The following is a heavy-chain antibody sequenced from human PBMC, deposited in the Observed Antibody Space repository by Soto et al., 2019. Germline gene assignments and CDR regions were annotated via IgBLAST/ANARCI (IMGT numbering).Heavy chain of an antibody. V-gene: IGHV3-23*01. CDR2: ISDSGSST. J-gene: IGHJ4*02. Sequence: PGRSLRLSCAASGFTFSRYAMSWVRQVPGKGLEWVSGISDSGSSTYYANSVKGRFTISRDNSKRTLYLQMNSLRAEDTAVYYCAKTKWVVCSYFDYWGRGTLVTVSS. CDR3: AKTKWVVCSYFDY. D-gene: IGHD1-26*01. CDR1: GFTFSRYA.